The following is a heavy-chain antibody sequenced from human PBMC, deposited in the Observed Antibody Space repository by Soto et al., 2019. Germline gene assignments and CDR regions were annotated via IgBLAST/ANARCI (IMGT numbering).Heavy chain of an antibody. Sequence: PGGSLRLSCAASGFTFSSYWMHWVRQAPGKGLVWVSRINSDGSSTSYADSVKGRFTISRDNAKNTLYLQMNSLRDEDTAVYYCARETSTYYYDSSAYLGFDYWGQGTLVTVSS. J-gene: IGHJ4*02. V-gene: IGHV3-74*01. D-gene: IGHD3-22*01. CDR3: ARETSTYYYDSSAYLGFDY. CDR1: GFTFSSYW. CDR2: INSDGSST.